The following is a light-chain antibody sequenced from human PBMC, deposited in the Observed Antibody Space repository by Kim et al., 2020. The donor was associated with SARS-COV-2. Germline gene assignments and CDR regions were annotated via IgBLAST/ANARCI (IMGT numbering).Light chain of an antibody. Sequence: SASVGDRITITCRASQSISSWLAWYQQIPGKAPKLLIYKASTLENAVPSRFSGSGSGTEFTLTISSLQPDDFATYYCQQYNTYPYTFGQGTKLEI. CDR3: QQYNTYPYT. CDR1: QSISSW. J-gene: IGKJ2*01. V-gene: IGKV1-5*03. CDR2: KAS.